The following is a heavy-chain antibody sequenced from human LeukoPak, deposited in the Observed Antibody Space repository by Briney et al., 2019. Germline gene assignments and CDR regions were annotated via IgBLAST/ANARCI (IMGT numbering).Heavy chain of an antibody. J-gene: IGHJ4*02. D-gene: IGHD6-19*01. CDR1: GGSISSYY. CDR2: IYYSGST. V-gene: IGHV4-59*01. Sequence: SETLSLTCTVSGGSISSYYWSWVRQPPGKGLEWIGYIYYSGSTNYNPSLKSRVTISVDTSKNQFSLKLSSVTAADTAVYYCARDVGGWYDYWGQGTLVTVSS. CDR3: ARDVGGWYDY.